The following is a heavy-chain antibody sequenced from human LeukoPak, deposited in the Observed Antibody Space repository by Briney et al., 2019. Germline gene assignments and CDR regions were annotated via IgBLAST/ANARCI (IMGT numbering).Heavy chain of an antibody. CDR3: ARHFYSTSSGWFPLDY. J-gene: IGHJ4*02. Sequence: SETLSLTCTVSGGSISSYYWSWIRQPPGKGLEWIGYIYYSGSTNYNPSLKGRVTISVDTAKNQFSLKLSSVTAADTAVYYCARHFYSTSSGWFPLDYWGQGTLVTVSS. CDR2: IYYSGST. CDR1: GGSISSYY. V-gene: IGHV4-59*08. D-gene: IGHD6-19*01.